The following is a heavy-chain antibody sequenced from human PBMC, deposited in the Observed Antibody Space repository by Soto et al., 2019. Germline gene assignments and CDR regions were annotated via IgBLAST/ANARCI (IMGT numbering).Heavy chain of an antibody. V-gene: IGHV4-59*01. CDR1: GGSISSYY. J-gene: IGHJ4*02. CDR3: ARDDCGGDCFDY. D-gene: IGHD2-21*01. CDR2: IYYSGST. Sequence: SETLSLTCTVSGGSISSYYWSWIRQPPGKGLEWIGYIYYSGSTNYNPSLKSRVTISVDTSKNQFSLKLSSVTAADTAVYYCARDDCGGDCFDYWGQGTLVTVSS.